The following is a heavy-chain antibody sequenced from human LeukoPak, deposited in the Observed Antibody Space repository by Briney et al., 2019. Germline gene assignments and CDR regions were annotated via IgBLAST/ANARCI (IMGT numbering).Heavy chain of an antibody. V-gene: IGHV4-34*01. Sequence: SETLSLTCAVYGGSFSGYYWSWIRQAPGKGLEWIGEINHSGSTNYNPSLKSRVTISVDTSKNQFSLRLSSVTAADTAVYYCARSRIAAAGPFRYWGQGTLVTVSS. CDR1: GGSFSGYY. CDR3: ARSRIAAAGPFRY. CDR2: INHSGST. J-gene: IGHJ4*02. D-gene: IGHD6-13*01.